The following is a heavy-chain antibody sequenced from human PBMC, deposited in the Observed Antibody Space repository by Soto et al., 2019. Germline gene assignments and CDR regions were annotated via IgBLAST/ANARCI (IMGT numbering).Heavy chain of an antibody. CDR2: INHIGST. D-gene: IGHD6-13*01. CDR3: ARVGYSSSWYRRGAFDI. V-gene: IGHV4-34*01. CDR1: GGSFSGYY. J-gene: IGHJ3*02. Sequence: QVQLQQWGAGLLKPSETLSLTCAVYGGSFSGYYWSWIRQPPRKGLEWIGEINHIGSTNYNPSLKSRVTISVDTSKNQFSLKLTSVTAADTAVYYCARVGYSSSWYRRGAFDIWGQGTMVTVSS.